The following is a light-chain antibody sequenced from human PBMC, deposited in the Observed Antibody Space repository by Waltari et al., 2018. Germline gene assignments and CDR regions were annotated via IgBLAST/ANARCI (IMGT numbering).Light chain of an antibody. CDR2: CAS. Sequence: DIVMTQSPDSLAVSLGERATINCKSSQSVLYSSNNKNYLAWYRQKPGQPPKLLIYCASTRESGVPDRFSGSGSGTDFTLTISSLQAEDVAVYYCQQYDSTPYTFGQGTKLEIK. V-gene: IGKV4-1*01. CDR1: QSVLYSSNNKNY. J-gene: IGKJ2*01. CDR3: QQYDSTPYT.